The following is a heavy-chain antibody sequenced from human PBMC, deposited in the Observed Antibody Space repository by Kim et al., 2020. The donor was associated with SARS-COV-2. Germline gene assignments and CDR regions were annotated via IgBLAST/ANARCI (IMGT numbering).Heavy chain of an antibody. Sequence: GGSLRLSCVASAFTFNNYWMHWVRQVPGKGLVWVSRINGDGSSTYYADSVKGRFTISRDNAKNTLYLQMNSLRAEDTAVYYCIRGWDVPFDYWGQGTLVTISS. CDR3: IRGWDVPFDY. D-gene: IGHD1-26*01. J-gene: IGHJ4*02. CDR2: INGDGSST. V-gene: IGHV3-74*01. CDR1: AFTFNNYW.